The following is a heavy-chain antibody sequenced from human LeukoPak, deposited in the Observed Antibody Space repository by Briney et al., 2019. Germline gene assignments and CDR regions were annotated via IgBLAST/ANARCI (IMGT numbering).Heavy chain of an antibody. CDR2: IYHSGST. D-gene: IGHD5-18*01. V-gene: IGHV4-30-2*01. J-gene: IGHJ4*02. CDR1: GGSISSGGYS. CDR3: ARVSGQLWFFDY. Sequence: SATLSLTCAVSGGSISSGGYSWSWIRQPPGKGLEWIGYIYHSGSTYYNPSLKSRVTISVDRSKNQFSLKLSSVTAADTAVYYCARVSGQLWFFDYWGQGTLVTVSS.